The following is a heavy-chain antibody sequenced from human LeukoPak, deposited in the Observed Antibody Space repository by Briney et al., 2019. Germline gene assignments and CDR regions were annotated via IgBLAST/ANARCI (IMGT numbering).Heavy chain of an antibody. CDR2: ISAYNGNT. J-gene: IGHJ4*02. Sequence: ASVKVSCKASGYTFTSFAISWVRQAPGQGLEWMGWISAYNGNTNYAQRVQGRVTMTTDTSTSTAYMELRSLRSDDSAVYYCARFEDGGSWPWPGLDSWGQGTLVTVSS. CDR1: GYTFTSFA. CDR3: ARFEDGGSWPWPGLDS. V-gene: IGHV1-18*01. D-gene: IGHD6-13*01.